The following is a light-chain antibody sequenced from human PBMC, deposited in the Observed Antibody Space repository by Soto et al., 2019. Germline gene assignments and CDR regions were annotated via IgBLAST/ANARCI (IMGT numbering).Light chain of an antibody. V-gene: IGKV2-24*01. CDR1: QSLVHKDGNTY. CDR3: MQGRQFPYT. CDR2: RIS. Sequence: DIVMTQTPLSSPVTLGQPASISCRSSQSLVHKDGNTYLSWLQQRPGQPPRLLIYRISKRFSGVPDRFSGSGAVTDFTLKISRVVAEDVGVYYCMQGRQFPYTFGQGTKLEIK. J-gene: IGKJ2*01.